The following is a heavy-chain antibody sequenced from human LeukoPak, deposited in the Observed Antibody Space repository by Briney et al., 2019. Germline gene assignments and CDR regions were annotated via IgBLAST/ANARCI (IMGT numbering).Heavy chain of an antibody. J-gene: IGHJ3*02. CDR1: GFTFSSYW. CDR3: ARDSPLGYSSGLGASDI. CDR2: IKQDGSEK. V-gene: IGHV3-7*01. D-gene: IGHD6-19*01. Sequence: SGGSLRLSCAASGFTFSSYWMSWVRQAPGKGLEWVANIKQDGSEKYYVDSVKGRFTISRDNGKNTLYLQMNSLRAEDTAVYYCARDSPLGYSSGLGASDIWGQGTMVTVSS.